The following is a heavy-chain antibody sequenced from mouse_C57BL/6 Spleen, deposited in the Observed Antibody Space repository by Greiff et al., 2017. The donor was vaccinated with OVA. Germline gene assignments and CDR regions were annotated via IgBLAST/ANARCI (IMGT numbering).Heavy chain of an antibody. CDR1: GYTFTDYY. Sequence: VQLQQSGPELVKPGASVKISCKASGYTFTDYYMNWVKQSHGKSLEWIGDINPNNGGTSYIQKFKGKATLTVDKSSSTAYMELRSLTSEDSAVYYCARVGEGYWGQGTTLTVSS. V-gene: IGHV1-26*01. CDR3: ARVGEGY. CDR2: INPNNGGT. J-gene: IGHJ2*01.